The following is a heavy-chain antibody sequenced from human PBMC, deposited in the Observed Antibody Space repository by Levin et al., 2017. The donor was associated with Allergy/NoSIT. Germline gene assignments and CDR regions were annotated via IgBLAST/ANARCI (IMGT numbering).Heavy chain of an antibody. D-gene: IGHD3-10*01. J-gene: IGHJ4*02. Sequence: SETLSLTCTVSGGSISSSSYYWGWIRQPPGKGLEWIGSIYYSGSTYYNPSLKSRVTISVDTSKNQFSLKLSSVTAADTAVYYCARRFPYGESPFDYWGQGTLVTVSS. CDR3: ARRFPYGESPFDY. CDR2: IYYSGST. CDR1: GGSISSSSYY. V-gene: IGHV4-39*01.